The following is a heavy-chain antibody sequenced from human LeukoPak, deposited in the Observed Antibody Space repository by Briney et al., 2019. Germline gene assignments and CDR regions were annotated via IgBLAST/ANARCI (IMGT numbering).Heavy chain of an antibody. V-gene: IGHV3-49*04. CDR3: ARGPRDLWLYYGMDV. CDR2: IRSKNYRGTA. J-gene: IGHJ6*02. Sequence: GRSLRLSCTASGFNFGDHAMSWVRQAPGKGLEWVAFIRSKNYRGTAEYAASVRGRFTISRDDSKSIAYLQMNSLETEDTAVYYCARGPRDLWLYYGMDVWGQGTTVTVSS. D-gene: IGHD3-10*01. CDR1: GFNFGDHA.